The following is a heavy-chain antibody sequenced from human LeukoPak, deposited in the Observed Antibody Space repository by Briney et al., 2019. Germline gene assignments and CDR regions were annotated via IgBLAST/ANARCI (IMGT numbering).Heavy chain of an antibody. CDR3: AKGWGTYSSGWYLFDY. D-gene: IGHD6-19*01. Sequence: TGGSLGLSCAASGLTFSRYAMSWVRQAPGKGLEWVSSISGGGGSTYYADSVKGRFTISRDNSKNTLYLQVNSLRAEDTAVYYCAKGWGTYSSGWYLFDYWGQGTLVTVSS. CDR2: ISGGGGST. CDR1: GLTFSRYA. V-gene: IGHV3-23*01. J-gene: IGHJ4*02.